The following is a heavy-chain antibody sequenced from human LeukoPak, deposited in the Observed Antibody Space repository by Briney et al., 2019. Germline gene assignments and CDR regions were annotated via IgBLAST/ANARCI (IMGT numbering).Heavy chain of an antibody. V-gene: IGHV3-30*02. CDR2: IQYDGSNE. CDR1: GFTFSSYG. Sequence: PGGSLRLSSAASGFTFSSYGMHWVRRAPGKGLEWVAYIQYDGSNEQYADSVKGRFTISRDNARNSLYLQMNSLRVEDTAVYYCARARFETTVTALIRKKNYYYYYMDVWGKGTTVTVSS. J-gene: IGHJ6*03. D-gene: IGHD4-17*01. CDR3: ARARFETTVTALIRKKNYYYYYMDV.